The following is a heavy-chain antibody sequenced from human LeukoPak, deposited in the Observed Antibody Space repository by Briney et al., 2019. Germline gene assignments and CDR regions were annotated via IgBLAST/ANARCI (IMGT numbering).Heavy chain of an antibody. Sequence: SETLSLTCTVPGGSISSYYWSWIRQPPGKGLEWIGYIYYSGSTNYNPSLKSRVTISVDTSKNQFSLKLSSVTAADTAVYYCARGRGLTVTKTFDYWGQGTLVTVSS. V-gene: IGHV4-59*01. CDR2: IYYSGST. D-gene: IGHD4-17*01. CDR3: ARGRGLTVTKTFDY. J-gene: IGHJ4*02. CDR1: GGSISSYY.